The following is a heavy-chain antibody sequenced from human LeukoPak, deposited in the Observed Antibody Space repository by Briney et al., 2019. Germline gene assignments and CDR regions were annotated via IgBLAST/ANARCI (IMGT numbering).Heavy chain of an antibody. V-gene: IGHV3-74*03. CDR2: VNREGTTT. D-gene: IGHD3-9*01. CDR3: ARDLDWILFDY. Sequence: PGGSLRLSCAASGFTFNTYWMHWVRQAPGKGLVWVARVNREGTTTTYADSVKGRFTISRDIAKNTLYLQMNNLRAEDTAVYYCARDLDWILFDYWGQGTLVTVSS. J-gene: IGHJ4*02. CDR1: GFTFNTYW.